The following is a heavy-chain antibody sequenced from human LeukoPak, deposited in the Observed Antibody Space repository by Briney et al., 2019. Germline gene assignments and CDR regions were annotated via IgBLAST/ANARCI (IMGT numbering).Heavy chain of an antibody. J-gene: IGHJ4*02. Sequence: SETLSLTCTGSGGSISSYYWSWLRQPPGKGLEWIGFIYYSGSTNYNPSLTSRVTISVDTSKNQFSLKLSSVTAADTAAYFCARGYSYGYSFDYWGQGTLVTVSS. CDR3: ARGYSYGYSFDY. V-gene: IGHV4-59*01. CDR1: GGSISSYY. D-gene: IGHD5-18*01. CDR2: IYYSGST.